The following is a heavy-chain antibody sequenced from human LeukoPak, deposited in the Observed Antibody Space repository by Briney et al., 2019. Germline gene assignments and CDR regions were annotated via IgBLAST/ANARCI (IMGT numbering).Heavy chain of an antibody. CDR2: IYTNGNT. V-gene: IGHV4-4*07. J-gene: IGHJ5*02. CDR3: ARANWGSYGSGQFDP. CDR1: GGSLSNYY. D-gene: IGHD3-10*01. Sequence: SETLSLTCTVSGGSLSNYYWGWIRQPAGKGLEWIGRIYTNGNTNYKPSLKSRVTMSVDMSKNQFSLKLSSVTAADTAMYYCARANWGSYGSGQFDPWGQGTLVTVSS.